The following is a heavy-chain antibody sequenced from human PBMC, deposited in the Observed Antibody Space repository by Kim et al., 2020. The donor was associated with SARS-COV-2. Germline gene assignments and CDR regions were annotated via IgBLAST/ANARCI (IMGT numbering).Heavy chain of an antibody. CDR2: ISWDSGSM. CDR3: AKGGGYYDSSGYGNWFDP. Sequence: GGSLRLSCATSGFTFGDYAMHWVRQTPGKGLEWVSGISWDSGSMGYADSVKGRFTISRDDAKNSLYLQMNSLRAEDMALYYCAKGGGYYDSSGYGNWFDPWGQGTLVTVSS. D-gene: IGHD3-22*01. CDR1: GFTFGDYA. J-gene: IGHJ5*02. V-gene: IGHV3-9*03.